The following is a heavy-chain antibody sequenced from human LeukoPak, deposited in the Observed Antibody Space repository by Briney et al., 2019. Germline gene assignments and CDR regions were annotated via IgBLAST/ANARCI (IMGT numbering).Heavy chain of an antibody. CDR1: GYTFTYYG. CDR2: INPNSGGT. CDR3: ARGPFLYPLDY. V-gene: IGHV1-2*02. D-gene: IGHD2-2*02. J-gene: IGHJ4*02. Sequence: ASVKVSCKASGYTFTYYGISWVRQAPGQGLEWMGWINPNSGGTNYAQKFQGRVTMTRDTSISTAYMELSSLRSEDTAVYYCARGPFLYPLDYWGQGTLVTVSS.